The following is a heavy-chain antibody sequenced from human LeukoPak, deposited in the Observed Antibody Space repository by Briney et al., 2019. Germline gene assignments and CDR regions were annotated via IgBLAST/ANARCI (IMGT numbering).Heavy chain of an antibody. CDR1: ELTFNSNW. D-gene: IGHD6-19*01. CDR2: INSDGSTT. V-gene: IGHV3-74*01. CDR3: TSYTSGWN. J-gene: IGHJ4*02. Sequence: PGGALRLSCAASELTFNSNWMHWVRQAPGKGLVWVSRINSDGSTTNYADSVKGRFTISRDKAKNTLYLQMNSLRAEDTAVYYCTSYTSGWNWGQGTQVTVTS.